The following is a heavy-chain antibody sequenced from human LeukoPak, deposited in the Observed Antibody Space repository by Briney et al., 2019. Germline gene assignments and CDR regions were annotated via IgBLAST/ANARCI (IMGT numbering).Heavy chain of an antibody. CDR2: INQDGSEK. V-gene: IGHV3-7*01. CDR3: ARDRTIVAYDAFII. J-gene: IGHJ3*02. Sequence: GGSLRLSCAASGFTFSSYWMNWVRQAPGKGLEWVANINQDGSEKYYVDSVKGRFTISRNNAKNSLYLQMNSLRAEDTAVYYCARDRTIVAYDAFIIWGQGTMVTVSS. D-gene: IGHD3-22*01. CDR1: GFTFSSYW.